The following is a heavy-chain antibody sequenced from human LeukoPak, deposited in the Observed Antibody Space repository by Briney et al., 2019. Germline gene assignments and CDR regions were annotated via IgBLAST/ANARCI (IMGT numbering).Heavy chain of an antibody. CDR3: ARDDLGYSSSGFDY. Sequence: SVKVSCKASGGTFSSYAISWVRQAPGQGLEWMGGIIPIFGTANYAQKFQGRVTITADESTSTAYMELSSLRSEDTAVYYCARDDLGYSSSGFDYWGQGTLVTVSS. J-gene: IGHJ4*02. D-gene: IGHD6-13*01. V-gene: IGHV1-69*13. CDR2: IIPIFGTA. CDR1: GGTFSSYA.